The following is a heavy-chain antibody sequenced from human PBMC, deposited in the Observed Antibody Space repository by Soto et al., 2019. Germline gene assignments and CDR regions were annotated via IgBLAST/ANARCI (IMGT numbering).Heavy chain of an antibody. CDR3: AKVRSYYFDEPSFDC. CDR2: ISGGSVST. D-gene: IGHD3-22*01. Sequence: PGGSLRLSCSASGVNFANYAMTWFRQAPGKGLERVSVISGGSVSTSSADSVKGRFTISRDNSKNTLYLQMNSLRAEDTAIYYCAKVRSYYFDEPSFDCWGQGTLVTVSS. CDR1: GVNFANYA. J-gene: IGHJ4*02. V-gene: IGHV3-23*01.